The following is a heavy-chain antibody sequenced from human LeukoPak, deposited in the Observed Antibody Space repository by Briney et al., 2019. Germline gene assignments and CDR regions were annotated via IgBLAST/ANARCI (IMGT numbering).Heavy chain of an antibody. CDR3: ATSLPYCSSTSYYQDAFDI. J-gene: IGHJ3*02. V-gene: IGHV5-51*01. CDR2: IYPGDSDT. Sequence: GESLKISCKGSGYSFTSYWIGWVRQMPGKGLEWMGIIYPGDSDTRYSPSFQGQVTISADKSISTAYLQWSSLKASDTAMYYCATSLPYCSSTSYYQDAFDIWGQGTMVTVSS. CDR1: GYSFTSYW. D-gene: IGHD2-2*01.